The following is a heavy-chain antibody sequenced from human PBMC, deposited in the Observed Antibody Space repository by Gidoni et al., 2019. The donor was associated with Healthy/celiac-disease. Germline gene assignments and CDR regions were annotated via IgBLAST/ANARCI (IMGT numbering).Heavy chain of an antibody. Sequence: EVQLLESGGGLVQPGGSLRPSLPPFELPFSSYAMSWVRQAPGKGLEWVSAISGSGGSTYYADSVKGRFTISRDNSKNTLYLQMNSLRAEDTAVYYCAKGVVLLDAFDIWGQGTMVTVSS. CDR1: ELPFSSYA. D-gene: IGHD2-15*01. V-gene: IGHV3-23*01. CDR3: AKGVVLLDAFDI. CDR2: ISGSGGST. J-gene: IGHJ3*02.